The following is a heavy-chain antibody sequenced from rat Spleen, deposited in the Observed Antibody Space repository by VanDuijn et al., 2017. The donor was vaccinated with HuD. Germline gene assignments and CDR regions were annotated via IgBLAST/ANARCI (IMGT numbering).Heavy chain of an antibody. J-gene: IGHJ2*01. CDR1: GFTFSDYN. CDR3: ARDTNYFDY. Sequence: EVQLVESGGGLVQPGRSLKLSCAASGFTFSDYNMAWVRQAPKKGLEWVASIPNGGPNTYYSDSVKDRFTISRDNTKNTLYLQMNSLRSEDTATYYCARDTNYFDYWGHGVMVTVSS. D-gene: IGHD2-1*01. V-gene: IGHV5-7*01. CDR2: IPNGGPNT.